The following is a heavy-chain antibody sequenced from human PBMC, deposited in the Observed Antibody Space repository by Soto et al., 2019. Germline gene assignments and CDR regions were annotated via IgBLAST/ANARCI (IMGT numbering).Heavy chain of an antibody. D-gene: IGHD3-10*01. Sequence: SGGSLRLSCAASGSTFSSYSMNWVRQAPGKGLEWVSYISSSSSTIYYADSVKGRFTISRDNAKNSLYLQMNSLRAEDTAVYYCARMPAWFGPLWAYYYYGMDVWGQGTTVTVSS. J-gene: IGHJ6*02. V-gene: IGHV3-48*01. CDR3: ARMPAWFGPLWAYYYYGMDV. CDR2: ISSSSSTI. CDR1: GSTFSSYS.